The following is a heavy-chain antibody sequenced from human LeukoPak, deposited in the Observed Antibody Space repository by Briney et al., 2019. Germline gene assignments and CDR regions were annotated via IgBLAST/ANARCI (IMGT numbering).Heavy chain of an antibody. J-gene: IGHJ4*02. D-gene: IGHD1-20*01. V-gene: IGHV1-69*05. CDR3: ARGQRYNWNPTASDY. CDR1: GGTFSGYA. Sequence: SVKVSCKASGGTFSGYAISWVRQAPGQGLEWMGGIIPIFGTANYAQKFQGRVTITTDESTSTAYMELSSLRSEDTAVYYCARGQRYNWNPTASDYWGQGTLVTVPS. CDR2: IIPIFGTA.